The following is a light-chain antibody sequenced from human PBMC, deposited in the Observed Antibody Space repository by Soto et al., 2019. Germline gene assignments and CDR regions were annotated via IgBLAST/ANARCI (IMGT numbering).Light chain of an antibody. CDR2: LGS. CDR1: QSLLHSNGYNY. CDR3: MQALHTPRT. Sequence: DIVMTQSPLSLPVTPGEPASISCRSSQSLLHSNGYNYLDWYLQKPGQSPQLLIYLGSNRAAGVPDRFSGSGSGTDFTLKISRVEAEDVGVYYCMQALHTPRTFGQGKKVEIK. V-gene: IGKV2-28*01. J-gene: IGKJ1*01.